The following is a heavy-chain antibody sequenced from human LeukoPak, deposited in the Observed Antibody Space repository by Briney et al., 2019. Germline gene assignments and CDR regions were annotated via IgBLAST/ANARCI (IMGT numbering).Heavy chain of an antibody. Sequence: PGGSLRLSCVPPGLAFSVYGMHWVRQAPGKGLEWVAVIWYDGSNEYSADSVKGRFTISRDNSKNTLYLQMNSIRAEDTAVYYCARDNPSRGWFDPWGQGTLVTVSS. D-gene: IGHD5-24*01. J-gene: IGHJ5*02. CDR3: ARDNPSRGWFDP. V-gene: IGHV3-33*01. CDR1: GLAFSVYG. CDR2: IWYDGSNE.